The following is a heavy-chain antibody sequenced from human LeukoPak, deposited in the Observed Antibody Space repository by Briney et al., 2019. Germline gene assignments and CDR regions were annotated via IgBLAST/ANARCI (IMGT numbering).Heavy chain of an antibody. CDR3: ARFGVDYNMDV. V-gene: IGHV4-59*11. CDR1: GGSISGHY. J-gene: IGHJ6*02. D-gene: IGHD3-16*01. Sequence: SETLSLTCTVSGGSISGHYWTWVRQPPGEGLEWIGQTHYSGKADHNPSLRSRITISVDASKNQMSLKVTSVTAADTAVYYCARFGVDYNMDVWGQGTTVTVS. CDR2: THYSGKA.